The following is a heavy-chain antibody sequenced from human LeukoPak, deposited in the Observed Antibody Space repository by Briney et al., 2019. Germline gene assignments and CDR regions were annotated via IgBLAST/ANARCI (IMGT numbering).Heavy chain of an antibody. CDR2: TYYRSKWYN. J-gene: IGHJ4*02. Sequence: SQTLSLTCDISGDSVSSNSAAWNWIRQSPLRGPKWLGRTYYRSKWYNDYAVSVKSRITINPDTSKNQFSLQLSSVTAADTAVYHCARAMGGYVGYWGQGTLVTVSS. D-gene: IGHD5-12*01. CDR3: ARAMGGYVGY. V-gene: IGHV6-1*01. CDR1: GDSVSSNSAA.